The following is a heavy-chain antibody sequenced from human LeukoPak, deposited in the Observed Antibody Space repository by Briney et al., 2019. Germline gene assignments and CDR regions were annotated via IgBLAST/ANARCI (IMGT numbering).Heavy chain of an antibody. J-gene: IGHJ4*02. CDR1: GFTFSSYG. CDR2: IWYDGSNK. V-gene: IGHV3-33*06. D-gene: IGHD3-3*02. Sequence: PGRSLRLSCAASGFTFSSYGMHWVRQAPGKGLEWVAVIWYDGSNKYYADSVKGRFTISRDTSKNTLYLQMNSLNAEGTAVYYCAKRFAGPSIRSEYYFDYWGQGTLVTVSS. CDR3: AKRFAGPSIRSEYYFDY.